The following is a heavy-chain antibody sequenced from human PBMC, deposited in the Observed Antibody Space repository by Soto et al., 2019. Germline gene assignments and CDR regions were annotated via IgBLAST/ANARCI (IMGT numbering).Heavy chain of an antibody. J-gene: IGHJ3*02. CDR3: VVTTSTFGI. D-gene: IGHD2-21*02. CDR2: IKQDGSEK. Sequence: EVQLVESGGGLVQPGGSLRLSCEGSGFTFSNYWMNWVRQAPGKGLAWVANIKQDGSEKNYVDSVKGRFTSSRDNAKNSLYLQMSSLGVEDTAVYYCVVTTSTFGIWGQGAMVTVSS. V-gene: IGHV3-7*05. CDR1: GFTFSNYW.